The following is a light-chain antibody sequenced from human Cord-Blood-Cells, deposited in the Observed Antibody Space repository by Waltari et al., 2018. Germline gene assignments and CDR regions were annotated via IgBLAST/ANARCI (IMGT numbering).Light chain of an antibody. Sequence: IVLTQSPHTLSLSPGERATLSCRASQCVSSYLAWYQQKPGQAPSLLIYDAYNSATGIPARFSGSGSGTDFTLTISSLGPEDFAVYYCKQRSNWLTFGGGTKVEI. CDR1: QCVSSY. CDR3: KQRSNWLT. V-gene: IGKV3-11*01. J-gene: IGKJ4*01. CDR2: DAY.